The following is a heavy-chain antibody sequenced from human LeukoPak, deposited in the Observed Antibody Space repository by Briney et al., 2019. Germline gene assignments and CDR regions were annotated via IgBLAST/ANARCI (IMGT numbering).Heavy chain of an antibody. J-gene: IGHJ4*02. CDR3: ARHARIYSSGWKFDY. CDR1: GGSISSSSYY. V-gene: IGHV4-39*01. CDR2: IYYSGST. D-gene: IGHD6-19*01. Sequence: SETLSLTCTVSGGSISSSSYYWGWIRQPPGKGLEWIGSIYYSGSTYYNPSLKSRVTISVDTSKNQFSLKLSSVTAADTAVYYCARHARIYSSGWKFDYWGQGTLVTVSS.